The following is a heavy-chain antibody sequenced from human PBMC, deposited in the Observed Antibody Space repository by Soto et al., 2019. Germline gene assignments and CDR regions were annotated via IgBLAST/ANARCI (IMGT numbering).Heavy chain of an antibody. CDR2: IIPIFGTA. J-gene: IGHJ4*02. Sequence: SVKVSCKASGGTFSSYAISWVRQAPGQGLEWMGGIIPIFGTANYAQKFQGRVTITADESTSTAYMELSSLRSEDTAVYYCARRPMWIQLWLGLEFDYWGQGTLVTVSS. V-gene: IGHV1-69*13. CDR3: ARRPMWIQLWLGLEFDY. D-gene: IGHD5-18*01. CDR1: GGTFSSYA.